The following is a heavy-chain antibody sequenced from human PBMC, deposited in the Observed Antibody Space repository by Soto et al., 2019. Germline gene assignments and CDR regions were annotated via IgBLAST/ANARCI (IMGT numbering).Heavy chain of an antibody. D-gene: IGHD6-25*01. V-gene: IGHV1-8*01. CDR3: ARRAGATFSPFDH. CDR2: MSPNSGNT. Sequence: GASVKVSCKASGDTFTSYDINWVRQATGQGLEWMGWMSPNSGNTGYAQKFQGRVTMTRNTSISTAYMELSSLRSEDTAVYYCARRAGATFSPFDHWGQGTLVTVSS. J-gene: IGHJ4*02. CDR1: GDTFTSYD.